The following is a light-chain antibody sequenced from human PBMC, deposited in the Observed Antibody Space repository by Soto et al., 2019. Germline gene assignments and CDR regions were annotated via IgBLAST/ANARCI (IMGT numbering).Light chain of an antibody. J-gene: IGKJ4*01. CDR2: DSF. CDR3: QQYNSYSPLT. V-gene: IGKV1-5*01. CDR1: QIISSW. Sequence: DIQMTQSPSSLSASVVDRVTITFRASQIISSWLAWYQQKPGKAPKLLIFDSFSLESGVPSRFSGSRSGTEFTLTINFLQPDDFATYYCQQYNSYSPLTFGGGTKVDIK.